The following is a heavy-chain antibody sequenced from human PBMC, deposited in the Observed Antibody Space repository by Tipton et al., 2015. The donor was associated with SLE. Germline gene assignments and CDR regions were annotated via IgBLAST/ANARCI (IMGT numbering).Heavy chain of an antibody. Sequence: SLRLSCVASGFTFSNYWMHWVRQAPGKGLVWVSRIKSDGSVTTYADFLKGRFTISRDNARNTLHLQMNSLRADDTAVYYCVRGECKTPNCGFDYWGQGVLVTVSS. V-gene: IGHV3-74*03. CDR2: IKSDGSVT. CDR1: GFTFSNYW. CDR3: VRGECKTPNCGFDY. D-gene: IGHD3-10*01. J-gene: IGHJ4*02.